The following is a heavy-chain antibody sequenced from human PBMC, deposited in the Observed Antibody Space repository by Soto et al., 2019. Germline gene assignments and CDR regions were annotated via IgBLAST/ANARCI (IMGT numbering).Heavy chain of an antibody. CDR3: TKRPMCAGDCWYFDD. Sequence: EVRLLESGGGSEQPGGSLRLSCAASGFNFRTYAMYWVRQAPGKGLEWVSAIDDGNSAYYADSVKGRFIISRDNSRNTLYLQMDGLRVVDKAIYFCTKRPMCAGDCWYFDDWGQGILVTVSS. J-gene: IGHJ4*02. D-gene: IGHD2-21*02. CDR1: GFNFRTYA. V-gene: IGHV3-23*05. CDR2: IDDGNSA.